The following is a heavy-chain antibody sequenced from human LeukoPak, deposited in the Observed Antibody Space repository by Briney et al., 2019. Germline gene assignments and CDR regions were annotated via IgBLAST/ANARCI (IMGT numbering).Heavy chain of an antibody. D-gene: IGHD3-3*01. CDR3: ARESPPGGYDFWSGYYSWFDP. Sequence: ASVKVSCKASGYTFTSYGISWVRQAPGQGLEWMGWISAYNGNTNYEQKLQGRVTITTDTSTSTANMELRSLRSDDTAVYYCARESPPGGYDFWSGYYSWFDPWGQGTLVTVSS. CDR2: ISAYNGNT. J-gene: IGHJ5*02. CDR1: GYTFTSYG. V-gene: IGHV1-18*01.